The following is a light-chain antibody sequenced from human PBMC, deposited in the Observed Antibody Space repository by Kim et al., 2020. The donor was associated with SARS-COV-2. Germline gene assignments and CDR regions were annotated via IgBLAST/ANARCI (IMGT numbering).Light chain of an antibody. CDR1: QSLRNRNGYND. CDR2: LGS. V-gene: IGKV2-28*01. J-gene: IGKJ4*01. CDR3: MQVLQTPLT. Sequence: EAASIACRSSQSLRNRNGYNDIDWYLQRPGHSPQLLIYLGSNRASGVSDRFSGSGSGTDFTLKISRVEAEDVRIYYCMQVLQTPLTFGGGAKVEI.